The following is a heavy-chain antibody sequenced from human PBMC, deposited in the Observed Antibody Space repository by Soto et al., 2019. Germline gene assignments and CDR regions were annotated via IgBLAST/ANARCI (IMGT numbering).Heavy chain of an antibody. CDR2: INAGNGNT. Sequence: ASVKVSCKASGYTFTSYAMHWVRQAPGQRLEWMGWINAGNGNTKYSQKFQGRVTITRDTSSSTAYMELSSLRSEDTAVYYCAGDEAMGATPGVYGMDVWGQGTTVTVSS. J-gene: IGHJ6*02. V-gene: IGHV1-3*01. CDR1: GYTFTSYA. CDR3: AGDEAMGATPGVYGMDV. D-gene: IGHD3-16*01.